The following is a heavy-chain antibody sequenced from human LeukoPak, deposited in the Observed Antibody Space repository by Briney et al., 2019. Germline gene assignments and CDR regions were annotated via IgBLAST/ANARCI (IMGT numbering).Heavy chain of an antibody. V-gene: IGHV4-59*01. CDR2: MYYSGST. J-gene: IGHJ4*02. Sequence: SETLSLTCTVSGGSISSYYWSWIRQPPGKGLEWIGYMYYSGSTNYYHSLKSRVTISIDTSKNQYPLKLSSVTAADTAVYYCARGVAVATTPMDYWGQGTLVTVSS. CDR3: ARGVAVATTPMDY. CDR1: GGSISSYY. D-gene: IGHD6-19*01.